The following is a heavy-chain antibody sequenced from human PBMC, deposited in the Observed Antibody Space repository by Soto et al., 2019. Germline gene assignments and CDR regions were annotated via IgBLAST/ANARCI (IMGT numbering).Heavy chain of an antibody. CDR3: AKDPFYSNYVLAAPWFDP. J-gene: IGHJ5*02. V-gene: IGHV3-23*01. Sequence: PGGSLRLSCAASGFTFSSYAMSWVRQAPGKGLEWVSAISGSGGSTYYADSVKGRFTISRDNSKNTLYLQMNSLRAEDTAVYYCAKDPFYSNYVLAAPWFDPWGQGTLVTVSS. CDR2: ISGSGGST. CDR1: GFTFSSYA. D-gene: IGHD4-4*01.